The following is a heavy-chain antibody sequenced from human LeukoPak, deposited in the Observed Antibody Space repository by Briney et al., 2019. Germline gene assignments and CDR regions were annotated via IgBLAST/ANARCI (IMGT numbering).Heavy chain of an antibody. CDR1: GFTFSSYA. J-gene: IGHJ3*02. V-gene: IGHV3-30-3*01. CDR2: ISYDGSNK. D-gene: IGHD2-15*01. CDR3: ARDSPCSGGSCYSVISAFDI. Sequence: PGRSLRLSCAASGFTFSSYAMRWVRQAPGKGLEWVAVISYDGSNKYYADSVKGRFTISRDNSKNTLYLQMNSLRAEDTAVYYCARDSPCSGGSCYSVISAFDIWGQGTMVTVSS.